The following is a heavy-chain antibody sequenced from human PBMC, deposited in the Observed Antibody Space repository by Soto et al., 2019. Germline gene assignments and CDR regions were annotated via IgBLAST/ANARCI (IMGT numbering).Heavy chain of an antibody. D-gene: IGHD3-3*01. CDR1: GGSISSGSYY. V-gene: IGHV4-39*01. CDR2: IYYSGST. Sequence: PSETLSLTCTVSGGSISSGSYYWGWIRQPPGKGLEWIGSIYYSGSTYYNPSLKSRVTISVDTSKNQFSLKLSSVTAADTAVYYCARGIRTSGYSLKKFDPWGQGTLVTVSS. CDR3: ARGIRTSGYSLKKFDP. J-gene: IGHJ5*02.